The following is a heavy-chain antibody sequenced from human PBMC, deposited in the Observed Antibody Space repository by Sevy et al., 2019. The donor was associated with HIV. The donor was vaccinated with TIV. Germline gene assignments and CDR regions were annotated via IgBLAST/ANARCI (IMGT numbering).Heavy chain of an antibody. J-gene: IGHJ4*02. CDR2: ISGSGDSK. CDR1: GFTFNSHA. D-gene: IGHD2-21*01. V-gene: IGHV3-23*01. Sequence: GGSLRLSCEASGFTFNSHAMTWVRQAPGKGLEWVSAISGSGDSKYYAGSVKGRVTISRDNSKNIMYLQMTSLGADDTAVYYCAKSSLPYRVYHFDFSGQGTVVTVSS. CDR3: AKSSLPYRVYHFDF.